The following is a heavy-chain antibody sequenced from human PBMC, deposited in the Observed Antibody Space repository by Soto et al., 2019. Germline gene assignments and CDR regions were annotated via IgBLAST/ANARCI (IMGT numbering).Heavy chain of an antibody. CDR3: AREASDYGDL. J-gene: IGHJ4*02. CDR2: IIPILGIA. D-gene: IGHD6-19*01. Sequence: QVQLVQSGAEVKKPGSSVKVSCKASGGTFSSYTISWVRQAPGQGLEWMGRIIPILGIADYAPKFRGRVTINADKSTRTAYMELSSLRSEDTAVYYCAREASDYGDLWGQGTLVTGSS. V-gene: IGHV1-69*08. CDR1: GGTFSSYT.